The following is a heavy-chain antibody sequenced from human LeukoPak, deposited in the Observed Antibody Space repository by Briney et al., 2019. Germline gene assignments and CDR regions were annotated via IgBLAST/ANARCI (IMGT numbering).Heavy chain of an antibody. D-gene: IGHD1-26*01. CDR2: INHSGST. V-gene: IGHV4-34*01. CDR1: GGSFSGYY. Sequence: SETLSLTCAVYGGSFSGYYWSWIRQPPGKGLEWIGEINHSGSTNYNPSLKSRVTISVDTSKNQFSLKLSSVTAADTAVYYCARAAGGATLFDYWGQGTLVTVSS. J-gene: IGHJ4*02. CDR3: ARAAGGATLFDY.